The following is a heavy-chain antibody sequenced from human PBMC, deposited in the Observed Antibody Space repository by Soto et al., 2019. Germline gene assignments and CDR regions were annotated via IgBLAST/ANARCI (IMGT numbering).Heavy chain of an antibody. V-gene: IGHV1-69*13. Sequence: SVKVSCKASGGPYNSFAISWVRQAPGQGLEWVGGIIPVFGTATYAQKFKGRVTITAEESTSTAYMELSSLTSEDTAVYYCARFLGGAGSYYDGQNYNYYNGMDVWGQGTTVTVSS. CDR1: GGPYNSFA. CDR2: IIPVFGTA. CDR3: ARFLGGAGSYYDGQNYNYYNGMDV. J-gene: IGHJ6*02. D-gene: IGHD3-10*01.